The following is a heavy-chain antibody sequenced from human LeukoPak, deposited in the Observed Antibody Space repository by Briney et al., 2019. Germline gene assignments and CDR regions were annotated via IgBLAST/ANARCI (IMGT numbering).Heavy chain of an antibody. CDR2: ISSSSSYI. CDR1: GFTFSSYS. CDR3: AREDSSSYYFVY. D-gene: IGHD3-22*01. V-gene: IGHV3-21*01. Sequence: GGSLRLSCAASGFTFSSYSMNWVRQAPGKGLEWVSSISSSSSYIYYADSVKGRFTISRDNAKNSLYLQMNSLRAEDTAVYYCAREDSSSYYFVYWGQGTLVTVSS. J-gene: IGHJ4*02.